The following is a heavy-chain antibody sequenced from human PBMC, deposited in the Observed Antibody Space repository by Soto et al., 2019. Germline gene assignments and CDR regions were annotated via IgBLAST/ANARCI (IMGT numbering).Heavy chain of an antibody. CDR3: ARGGAYPLDY. D-gene: IGHD2-15*01. V-gene: IGHV4-30-2*01. CDR2: IYHSGST. J-gene: IGHJ4*02. CDR1: RSSIRSGGYS. Sequence: SDTLSLTCAIYRSSIRSGGYSWGWIRQPPGKGLEWVGYIYHSGSTYYNPSLKSQVNLSVDMSKNQFSLKLSSVTAADTAVYYCARGGAYPLDYWGQGALVTVS.